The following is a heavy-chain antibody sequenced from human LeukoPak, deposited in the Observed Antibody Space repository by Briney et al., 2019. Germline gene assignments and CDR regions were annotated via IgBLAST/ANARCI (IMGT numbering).Heavy chain of an antibody. V-gene: IGHV3-23*01. CDR2: ISGSGGST. CDR3: AKAKWITDYFDY. J-gene: IGHJ4*02. D-gene: IGHD2-2*03. Sequence: GGSLRLSCAASGFTFSSYAMSWVRQAPVKGLEWVSAISGSGGSTYSADSVKGRFTISRDNSKNTLYLQMNSLRAEDTAVYYCAKAKWITDYFDYWGQGTLVTVSS. CDR1: GFTFSSYA.